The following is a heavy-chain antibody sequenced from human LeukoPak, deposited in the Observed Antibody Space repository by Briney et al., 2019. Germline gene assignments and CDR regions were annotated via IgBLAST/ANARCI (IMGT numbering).Heavy chain of an antibody. D-gene: IGHD3-16*01. CDR1: GYTFTSYG. Sequence: ASGKVSCKGSGYTFTSYGIRWVRQAPGQGREWRGGISIYNGEANNAQKLQRRLTMTTHPSTNTAYMELRSLRSDHTALYYCAREGLGELTLDYWGQGTLVTLSP. J-gene: IGHJ4*02. CDR2: ISIYNGEA. CDR3: AREGLGELTLDY. V-gene: IGHV1-18*01.